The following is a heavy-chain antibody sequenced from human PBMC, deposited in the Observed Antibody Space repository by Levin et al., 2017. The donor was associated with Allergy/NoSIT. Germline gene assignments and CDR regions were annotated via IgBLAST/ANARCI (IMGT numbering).Heavy chain of an antibody. J-gene: IGHJ3*01. V-gene: IGHV1-24*01. CDR3: ATAEGSVGLDAFDL. Sequence: PGGSLRLSCRVAGSTLSDLSMHWVRQAPGKGLEWVGTSESEDGEAFYAGDFEGRVTMTDDTSTDTAYMELSSLRYEDTALYYCATAEGSVGLDAFDLWGQGTMVIVSS. D-gene: IGHD3-10*01. CDR2: SESEDGEA. CDR1: GSTLSDLS.